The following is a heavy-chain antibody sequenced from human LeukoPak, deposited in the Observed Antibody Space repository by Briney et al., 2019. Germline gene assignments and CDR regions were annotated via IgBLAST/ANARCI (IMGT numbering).Heavy chain of an antibody. CDR1: GFTFSSYG. Sequence: EGSLRLSCGVSGFTFSSYGMNWLRQAPGKGLEWVSFISSGSRSIYYADSVKGRFTISRDNAKNSLYLQMNSLRTEDTAVYYCARDNYDYGDYYFDYWGQGTLVTVSS. CDR2: ISSGSRSI. CDR3: ARDNYDYGDYYFDY. D-gene: IGHD4-17*01. J-gene: IGHJ4*02. V-gene: IGHV3-21*01.